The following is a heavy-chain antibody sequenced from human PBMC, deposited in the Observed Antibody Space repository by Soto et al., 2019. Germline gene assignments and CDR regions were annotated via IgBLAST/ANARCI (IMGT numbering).Heavy chain of an antibody. J-gene: IGHJ4*02. CDR3: ARGRQQLAGFDY. V-gene: IGHV3-33*01. D-gene: IGHD6-13*01. CDR1: GFTFSSYG. CDR2: IWYDGSNK. Sequence: VQLVESGGGVVQPGRSLRLSCAASGFTFSSYGMHWVRQAPGKGLEWVAVIWYDGSNKYYADSVKGRFTISRDNSKNTLYLQMNSLRAEDTAVYYCARGRQQLAGFDYWGQGTLVTVSS.